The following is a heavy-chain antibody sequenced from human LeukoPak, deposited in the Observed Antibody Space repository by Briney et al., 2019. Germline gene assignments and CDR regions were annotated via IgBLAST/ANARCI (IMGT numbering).Heavy chain of an antibody. CDR2: ISGSGGST. CDR3: ARGITGTTSHYYYYYYMDV. J-gene: IGHJ6*03. CDR1: GFTLSSYA. V-gene: IGHV3-23*01. Sequence: GGSLRLSCAASGFTLSSYAMSWVRQAPGKGLEWVSAISGSGGSTYYADSVKGRFTISRDNSKNTLYLQMNSLRAEDTAVYYCARGITGTTSHYYYYYYMDVWGKGTTVTVSS. D-gene: IGHD1-7*01.